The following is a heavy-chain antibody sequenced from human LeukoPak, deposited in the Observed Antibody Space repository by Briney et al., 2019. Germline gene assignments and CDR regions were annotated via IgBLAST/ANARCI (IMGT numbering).Heavy chain of an antibody. Sequence: PGGSLRLSCAASGFTFSSYAVSWVRQAPGKGLEWVSAISGSGATTYYTDSAKGRFTISRDNSKITLYLQMDSLRAEDTAMYYCAKAPNSGGNCYDASDVWGQGTMVTVSS. CDR1: GFTFSSYA. CDR3: AKAPNSGGNCYDASDV. CDR2: ISGSGATT. D-gene: IGHD2-15*01. J-gene: IGHJ3*01. V-gene: IGHV3-23*01.